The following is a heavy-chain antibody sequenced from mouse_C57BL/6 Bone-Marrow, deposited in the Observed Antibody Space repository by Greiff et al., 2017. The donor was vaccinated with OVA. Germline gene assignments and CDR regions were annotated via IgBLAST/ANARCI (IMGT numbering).Heavy chain of an antibody. CDR1: GYTFTDYY. J-gene: IGHJ4*01. CDR2: INPNNGGT. V-gene: IGHV1-26*01. Sequence: EVQLQQSGPELVKPGASVKISCKASGYTFTDYYMNWVKQSHGKSLEWIGDINPNNGGTSYNQKFKGKATLTVDKSSSTAYMELRSLTSEDSAVYYCIFYDYDGFFYAMDYWGQGTSVTVSS. D-gene: IGHD2-4*01. CDR3: IFYDYDGFFYAMDY.